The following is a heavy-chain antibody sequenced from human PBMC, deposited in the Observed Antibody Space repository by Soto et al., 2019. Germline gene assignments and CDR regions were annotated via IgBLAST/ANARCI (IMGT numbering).Heavy chain of an antibody. J-gene: IGHJ4*02. CDR3: ARASMITFGGVIEHLDY. Sequence: ASVKVSCKASGYTFTSYYMHWVRQAPGQGLEWMGIINPSGGSTSYAQKFQGRVTMTRDTSTSTVYMELSSLRSEDTAVYYCARASMITFGGVIEHLDYWGQGTLVTVSS. V-gene: IGHV1-46*01. D-gene: IGHD3-16*02. CDR2: INPSGGST. CDR1: GYTFTSYY.